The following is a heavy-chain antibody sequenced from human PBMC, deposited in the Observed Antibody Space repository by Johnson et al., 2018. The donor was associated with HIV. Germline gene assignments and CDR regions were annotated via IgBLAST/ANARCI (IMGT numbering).Heavy chain of an antibody. J-gene: IGHJ3*02. V-gene: IGHV3-66*01. CDR3: AREEVVVPGHDAFDI. D-gene: IGHD3-22*01. CDR1: GFTVSSNY. Sequence: VQLVESGGGLVQPGGSLRLSCAASGFTVSSNYMSWVRQAPGKGLEWVSVIYSGGSTYYADSVKGRFAISRDNSKNTLYLQMNSLRAEDTAVYYCAREEVVVPGHDAFDIWGQGTMVTVSS. CDR2: IYSGGST.